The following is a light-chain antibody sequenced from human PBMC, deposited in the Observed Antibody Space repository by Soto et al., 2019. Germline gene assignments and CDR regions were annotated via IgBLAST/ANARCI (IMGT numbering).Light chain of an antibody. CDR1: SSDVGGYNY. J-gene: IGLJ3*02. CDR2: EVN. Sequence: QSVLTQPPSASGSPGQSVTISCTGTSSDVGGYNYVSWYQQHPGKAPKLMIYEVNKRPSGVPDRFSGSKSGNTASLTVSGLQAEDEADYCCSSYAGDNRGVFGGGTQLTVL. CDR3: SSYAGDNRGV. V-gene: IGLV2-8*01.